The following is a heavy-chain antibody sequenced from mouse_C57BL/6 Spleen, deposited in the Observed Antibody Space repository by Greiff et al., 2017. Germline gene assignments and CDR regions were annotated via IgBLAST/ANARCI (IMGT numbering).Heavy chain of an antibody. D-gene: IGHD2-1*01. Sequence: EVQLQQSVAELVRPGASVKLSCTASGFNIKNTYMHWVKQRPEQGLEWIGRIDPANGNTKYAPKFQGKATITADTSSNTAYLQLSSLTSEDTAIYYCARAMIYYGKERYYFDYWGQGTTLTVSS. J-gene: IGHJ2*01. CDR3: ARAMIYYGKERYYFDY. V-gene: IGHV14-3*01. CDR2: IDPANGNT. CDR1: GFNIKNTY.